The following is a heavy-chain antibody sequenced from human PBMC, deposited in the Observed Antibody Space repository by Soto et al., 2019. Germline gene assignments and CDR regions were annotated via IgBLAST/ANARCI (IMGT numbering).Heavy chain of an antibody. Sequence: GGSLRLSCSASGFTFSDYAMHWVRQAPGEGLTYLSSISSDGDRIFYADSMKDRFTISRDNPRKTLYLQISSLRPDDTAVYYCAKDGPLSDPNDYDSSGYYVQGFDYWGQGTLVTVSS. J-gene: IGHJ4*02. CDR2: ISSDGDRI. V-gene: IGHV3-64D*06. D-gene: IGHD3-22*01. CDR3: AKDGPLSDPNDYDSSGYYVQGFDY. CDR1: GFTFSDYA.